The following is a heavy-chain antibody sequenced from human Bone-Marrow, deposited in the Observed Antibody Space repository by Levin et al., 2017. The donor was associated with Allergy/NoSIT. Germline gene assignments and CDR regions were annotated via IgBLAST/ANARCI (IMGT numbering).Heavy chain of an antibody. CDR1: GFSFSTSE. J-gene: IGHJ4*02. CDR2: ISSGGIPI. V-gene: IGHV3-48*03. Sequence: AGESLKISCAASGFSFSTSEMIWVRQAPGKGLEWLSYISSGGIPIHYADSVKGRFTISRDNARNSLYLQMNSLRVEDTGIYYCARGPILDYWGQGTLVVVSS. D-gene: IGHD3-3*01. CDR3: ARGPILDY.